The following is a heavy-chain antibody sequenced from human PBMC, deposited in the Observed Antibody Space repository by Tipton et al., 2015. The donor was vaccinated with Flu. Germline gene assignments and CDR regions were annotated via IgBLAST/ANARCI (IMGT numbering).Heavy chain of an antibody. V-gene: IGHV4-38-2*01. CDR2: IYHSGST. J-gene: IGHJ4*02. Sequence: TLSLTCAVSGYFINSGYFWGWVRQPPGKGLEWIGSIYHSGSTHYNPSFNTRVTISRDTSKNQFSLKLASVTAADTAVYYCARRVQWRDDFDYWGQGTLVTV. CDR1: GYFINSGYF. CDR3: ARRVQWRDDFDY. D-gene: IGHD6-19*01.